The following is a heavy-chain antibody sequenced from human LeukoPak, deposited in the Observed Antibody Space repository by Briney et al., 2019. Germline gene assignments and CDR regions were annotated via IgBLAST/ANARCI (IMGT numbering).Heavy chain of an antibody. CDR1: GGTFSSYA. V-gene: IGHV1-69*05. D-gene: IGHD3-10*01. CDR3: ARHLVGNYGSGSDYSPFDY. Sequence: SVKVSCKASGGTFSSYAISWVRQAPGQGLEWMGRIIPIFGTANYAQKFQGRVTITTDESTSTAYMELSSLRSEGTAVDYCARHLVGNYGSGSDYSPFDYWRQGTLVTVSS. CDR2: IIPIFGTA. J-gene: IGHJ4*02.